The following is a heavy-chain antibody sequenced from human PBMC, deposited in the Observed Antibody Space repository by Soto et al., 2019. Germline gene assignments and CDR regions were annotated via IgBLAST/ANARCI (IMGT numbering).Heavy chain of an antibody. CDR3: ARESTTGYGDYYYYYGMDV. Sequence: QVQLVQSGAEVKKPGASVKVSCKASGYTFTSYYMHWVRQAPGQGLEWMGIINPTGGSTSYAQKFQGRVTMTRDTSTSTGYMELSSLRSEDTAVYYCARESTTGYGDYYYYYGMDVCGQGTTVTVSS. V-gene: IGHV1-46*03. CDR1: GYTFTSYY. D-gene: IGHD4-17*01. J-gene: IGHJ6*02. CDR2: INPTGGST.